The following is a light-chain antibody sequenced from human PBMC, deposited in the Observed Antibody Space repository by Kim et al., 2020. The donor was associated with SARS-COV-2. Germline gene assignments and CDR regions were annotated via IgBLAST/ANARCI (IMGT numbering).Light chain of an antibody. CDR1: QSVDRW. V-gene: IGKV1-5*01. Sequence: IRLTQSPSTLSASIGDRVSITCRASQSVDRWLAWYQQRPGKAPKLLIYVATDLKSGVPSRFSGRGSGTEFTLTITSLQPDDFGTYYCQQYSTYSYSLGQGTKLEIK. CDR3: QQYSTYSYS. J-gene: IGKJ2*03. CDR2: VAT.